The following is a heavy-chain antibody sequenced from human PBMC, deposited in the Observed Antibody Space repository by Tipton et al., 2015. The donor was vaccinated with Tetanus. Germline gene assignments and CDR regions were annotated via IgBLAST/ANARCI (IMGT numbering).Heavy chain of an antibody. Sequence: LRLSCTVSGGSVRSGSYYWNWIRQPPGKGLEWIGYISYSGSTNSNYSLKSRITISRDTSKNQISLKLSSVTAADTAVYYCARRSYCSSSRCFDAFDLWGQGTMVTVSS. CDR2: ISYSGST. J-gene: IGHJ3*01. CDR1: GGSVRSGSYY. D-gene: IGHD2-2*01. V-gene: IGHV4-61*01. CDR3: ARRSYCSSSRCFDAFDL.